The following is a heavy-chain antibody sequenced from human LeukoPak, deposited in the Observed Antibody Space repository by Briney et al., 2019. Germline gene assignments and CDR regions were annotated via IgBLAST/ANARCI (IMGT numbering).Heavy chain of an antibody. V-gene: IGHV3-21*01. CDR2: ISSCSSYI. CDR1: GFTFSNYT. D-gene: IGHD5-18*01. Sequence: GGSLRLSCAASGFTFSNYTMNWVRQAPGKGLEWVSSISSCSSYIYYADSLKGRFTISRDNAKNSLYLQMNSPRAEDTAVYYCATYSREWGQGTLVTVSS. J-gene: IGHJ4*02. CDR3: ATYSRE.